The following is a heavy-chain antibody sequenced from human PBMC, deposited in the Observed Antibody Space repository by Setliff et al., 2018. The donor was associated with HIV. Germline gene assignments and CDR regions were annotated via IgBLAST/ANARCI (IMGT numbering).Heavy chain of an antibody. J-gene: IGHJ3*02. CDR1: GGSISSGGYY. CDR3: ARPLPIGGYCSSTSCQGAFDM. D-gene: IGHD2-2*01. CDR2: IYYSGST. V-gene: IGHV4-31*03. Sequence: PSETLSLTCTVSGGSISSGGYYWSWIRQHPGKGLEWIGYIYYSGSTYYNPSLKSRVTISIDTSKNQFSLKLRSVTAADTAVYYCARPLPIGGYCSSTSCQGAFDMWGQGTMVTVSS.